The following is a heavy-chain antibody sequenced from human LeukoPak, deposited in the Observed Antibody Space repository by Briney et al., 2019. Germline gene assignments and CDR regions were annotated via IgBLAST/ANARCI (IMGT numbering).Heavy chain of an antibody. J-gene: IGHJ4*02. D-gene: IGHD4-17*01. Sequence: SVKVSCKASGYTFTSYYIHWVRQAPGQGLEWMGGIIPIFGTANYAQKFQGRVTITADESTSTAYMELSSLRSEDTAVYYCARDQDYGDYVNSLWGQGTLVTVSS. CDR2: IIPIFGTA. CDR1: GYTFTSYY. CDR3: ARDQDYGDYVNSL. V-gene: IGHV1-69*13.